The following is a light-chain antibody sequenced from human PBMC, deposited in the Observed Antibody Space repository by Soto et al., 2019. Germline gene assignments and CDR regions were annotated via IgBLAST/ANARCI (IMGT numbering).Light chain of an antibody. CDR2: SAS. J-gene: IGKJ4*01. V-gene: IGKV1-9*01. CDR3: QQLSRYPLT. Sequence: DIQLTQSPSVLSASVGDTVTITCRASQALSNYLAWYQQKPGKAPDLLIYSASTLQSGVQSRFSGSGSETEFSLTIRAWQPEDFATYYCQQLSRYPLTFGGGTQVDIK. CDR1: QALSNY.